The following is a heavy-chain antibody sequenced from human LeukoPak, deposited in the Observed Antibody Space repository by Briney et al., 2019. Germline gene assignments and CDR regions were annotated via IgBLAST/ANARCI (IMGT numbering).Heavy chain of an antibody. CDR2: INHSGST. D-gene: IGHD6-13*01. Sequence: SETLSLTCAVYGGSFSGYYWSWIRQPPGKGLEWIGEINHSGSTNYNPSLKSRVTISVVTSKNQFSLKLSSVTAADTAVYYCARGEIAAPTDYWGQGTLVTVSS. CDR1: GGSFSGYY. CDR3: ARGEIAAPTDY. V-gene: IGHV4-34*01. J-gene: IGHJ4*02.